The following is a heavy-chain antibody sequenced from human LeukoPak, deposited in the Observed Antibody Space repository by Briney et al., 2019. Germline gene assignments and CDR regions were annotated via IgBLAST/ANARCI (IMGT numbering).Heavy chain of an antibody. D-gene: IGHD1-14*01. CDR2: IYSSGST. CDR3: ARGEPFDY. J-gene: IGHJ4*02. CDR1: GGSISSYY. V-gene: IGHV4-4*07. Sequence: KPSETLSPTCTVSGGSISSYYWNWIRQPAGKGLEWIGRIYSSGSTNYNPSLKSRVTMSIDTSKRQFSLKLTSVTAADTAVYYCARGEPFDYWGQGTLVTVSS.